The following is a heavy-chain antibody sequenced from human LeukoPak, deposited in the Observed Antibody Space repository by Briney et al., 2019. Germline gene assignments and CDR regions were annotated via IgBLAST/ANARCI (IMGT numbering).Heavy chain of an antibody. D-gene: IGHD6-13*01. CDR3: ARGWYSSSWYGSYYMDV. V-gene: IGHV3-21*01. J-gene: IGHJ6*03. CDR2: ISSSSSYI. Sequence: GRSLRLSCAASGFTFSSYGMHWVRQAPGKGLEWVSSISSSSSYIYYADSVKGRFTISRDNAKNSLYLQMNSLRAEDTAVYYCARGWYSSSWYGSYYMDVWGKGTTVTVSS. CDR1: GFTFSSYG.